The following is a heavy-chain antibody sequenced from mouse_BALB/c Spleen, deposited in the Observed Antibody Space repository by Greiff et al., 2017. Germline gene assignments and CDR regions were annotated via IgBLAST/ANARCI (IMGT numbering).Heavy chain of an antibody. J-gene: IGHJ3*01. D-gene: IGHD1-2*01. CDR3: ARGATATWFAY. CDR2: INPSNGRT. Sequence: QVQLQQPGAELVKPGASVKLSCKASGYTFTSYWMHWVKQRPGQGLEWIGEINPSNGRTNYNEKFKSKATLTVDNTSSTAYMQLSSLTSEDSAVYYCARGATATWFAYWGQGTLVTVSA. V-gene: IGHV1S81*02. CDR1: GYTFTSYW.